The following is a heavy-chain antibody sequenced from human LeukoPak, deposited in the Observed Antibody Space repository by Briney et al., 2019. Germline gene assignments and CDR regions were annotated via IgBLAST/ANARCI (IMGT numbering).Heavy chain of an antibody. Sequence: SETLSLTCTVSGGSISTYYWNWIRQSPGKGLEWIGYMYHSGSTNYNPSLKSRVTISVDTSKNESSLKLSSVTAADTAVYYCARTPANTWTNHFDYWGQGTLVTVSS. J-gene: IGHJ4*02. D-gene: IGHD1-20*01. CDR1: GGSISTYY. V-gene: IGHV4-59*01. CDR3: ARTPANTWTNHFDY. CDR2: MYHSGST.